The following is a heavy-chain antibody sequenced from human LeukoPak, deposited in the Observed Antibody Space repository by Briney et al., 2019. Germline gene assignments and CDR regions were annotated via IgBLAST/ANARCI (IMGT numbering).Heavy chain of an antibody. V-gene: IGHV3-11*01. D-gene: IGHD3-10*01. J-gene: IGHJ4*02. CDR3: ARVRYGSGSYYGIYFDY. CDR1: GFTFSDYY. CDR2: ISSSGGTI. Sequence: GGSLRLSCAASGFTFSDYYMGWIRQAPGKGLEWVSYISSSGGTIYYADSVKGRFTISRDNAKNSLYLQMNSLRAEDTAVYYCARVRYGSGSYYGIYFDYWGQGTLVTVSS.